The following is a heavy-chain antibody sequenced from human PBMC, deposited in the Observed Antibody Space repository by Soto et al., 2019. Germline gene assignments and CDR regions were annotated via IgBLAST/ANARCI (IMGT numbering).Heavy chain of an antibody. V-gene: IGHV4-30-2*01. D-gene: IGHD3-16*01. CDR2: IYHSGST. CDR1: GGSISSGGYS. J-gene: IGHJ4*02. Sequence: SETLSLTCAVSGGSISSGGYSWSWIRQPPGKGLEWIGYIYHSGSTYYNPSLKSRVTIXXXXSXNXFXLXLXSVTXADTALYYCARGRPFYFVYLGQGTLVTVSS. CDR3: ARGRPFYFVY.